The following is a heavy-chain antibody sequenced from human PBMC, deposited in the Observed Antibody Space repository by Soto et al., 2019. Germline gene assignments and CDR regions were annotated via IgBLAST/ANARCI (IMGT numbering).Heavy chain of an antibody. CDR1: GFTFSSYA. J-gene: IGHJ4*02. CDR2: ISYDGSNK. V-gene: IGHV3-30-3*01. Sequence: QVQLVESGGGVVQPGGSLRLSCAASGFTFSSYAMHWVRQAPGKGLEWVAVISYDGSNKYYADSVKGRFTISRDNSKNTLYLQMNSLRAEDTAVYYCARDAYWGQGTLVTVSS. CDR3: ARDAY.